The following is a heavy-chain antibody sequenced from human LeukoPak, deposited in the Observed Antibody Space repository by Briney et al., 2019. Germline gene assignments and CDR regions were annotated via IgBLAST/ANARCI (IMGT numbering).Heavy chain of an antibody. V-gene: IGHV3-69-1*01. Sequence: PGGSLRLSCAASGFTFSGYWMHWIRQAPVRGLEWVSSITSSGAVYYADSVKGRFTISRDSANNSLYLQMSSLRAEDTALYYCTRAMVREWEPNISDSWGQGTLVTVSS. CDR3: TRAMVREWEPNISDS. J-gene: IGHJ4*02. CDR1: GFTFSGYW. D-gene: IGHD1-26*01. CDR2: ITSSGAV.